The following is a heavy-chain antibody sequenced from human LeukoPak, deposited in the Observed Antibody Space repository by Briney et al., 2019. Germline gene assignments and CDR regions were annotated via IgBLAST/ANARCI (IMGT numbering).Heavy chain of an antibody. D-gene: IGHD2-8*01. CDR2: ISAYNGNT. V-gene: IGHV1-18*01. CDR1: GYTFTSYG. Sequence: GASVKVSCKASGYTFTSYGISWVRQAPGQGLEWMGWISAYNGNTNYAQKLQGRVTMTTDTSTSTAYMELRSLRSGDTAVYYCARANIVLMVYASYNWFDPWGQGTLVTVSS. CDR3: ARANIVLMVYASYNWFDP. J-gene: IGHJ5*02.